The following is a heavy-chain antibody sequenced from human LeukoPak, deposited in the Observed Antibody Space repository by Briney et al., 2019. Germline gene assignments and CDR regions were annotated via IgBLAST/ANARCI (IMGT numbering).Heavy chain of an antibody. J-gene: IGHJ4*02. Sequence: SETLSLTCTVSGGSVSSGSYYWSWIRQPPGRGLEWIGYVYYSGSTNYNPSFKSRITISVDTSRNQFSLQLSSVTAADTAVYYCARIHRYCSGGACYVLDNWGQGTLVAVSS. D-gene: IGHD2-15*01. V-gene: IGHV4-61*01. CDR2: VYYSGST. CDR1: GGSVSSGSYY. CDR3: ARIHRYCSGGACYVLDN.